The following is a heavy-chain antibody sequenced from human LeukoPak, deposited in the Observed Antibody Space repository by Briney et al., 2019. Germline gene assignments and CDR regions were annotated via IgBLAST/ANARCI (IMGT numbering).Heavy chain of an antibody. CDR3: AKGRVARGFNDPFDI. Sequence: GGSLRLSCAASGFTFSFFGMHWVRQAPGKGLEWVAFIRYDGSYKRYIDSVNGRFTISRDNSKNTLYLQMNSLRVEDTAVYSCAKGRVARGFNDPFDIWGQGTMVTVSS. J-gene: IGHJ3*02. CDR2: IRYDGSYK. V-gene: IGHV3-30*02. CDR1: GFTFSFFG. D-gene: IGHD3-3*01.